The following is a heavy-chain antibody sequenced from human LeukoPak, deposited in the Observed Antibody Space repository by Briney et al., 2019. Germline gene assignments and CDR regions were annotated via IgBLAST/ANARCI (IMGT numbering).Heavy chain of an antibody. J-gene: IGHJ4*02. Sequence: GGSLRLSCAVSGFTFSSYRMSWVRQAPGKGLEWVSSISTSSSSKYYADSVKGRFTVSRDNAKNSLDLQMNSLRAEDTAVYYCARDCLDYGDYVRWGQGTLVTVSS. CDR1: GFTFSSYR. CDR3: ARDCLDYGDYVR. V-gene: IGHV3-21*01. D-gene: IGHD4-17*01. CDR2: ISTSSSSK.